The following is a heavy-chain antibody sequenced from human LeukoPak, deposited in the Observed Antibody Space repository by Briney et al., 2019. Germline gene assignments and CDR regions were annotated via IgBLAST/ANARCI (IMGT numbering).Heavy chain of an antibody. V-gene: IGHV3-23*01. J-gene: IGHJ5*02. CDR3: AKNSEALYDFWSGYFSTPLSRFDP. D-gene: IGHD3-3*01. Sequence: GGSRRLSCAASGFTVSSNYMSWVRQAPGKGLEWVSAISGSGGSTYYADSVKGRFTISRDNSKNTLYLQMNSLRAEDTAVYYCAKNSEALYDFWSGYFSTPLSRFDPWGQGTLVTVSS. CDR1: GFTVSSNY. CDR2: ISGSGGST.